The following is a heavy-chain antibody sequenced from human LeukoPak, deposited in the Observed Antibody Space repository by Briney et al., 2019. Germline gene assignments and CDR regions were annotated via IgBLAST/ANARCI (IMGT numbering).Heavy chain of an antibody. Sequence: PGGSLRLSCAASGFTFSSNAMSWVRQAPGKGLEWVSGISGSGASTYYADSVKGRFTISRDKSKHKLFLQMNSVRAGDKSIYYCARNRGDIVATKDCWGQGTLVTVSS. CDR3: ARNRGDIVATKDC. CDR1: GFTFSSNA. D-gene: IGHD5-12*01. CDR2: ISGSGAST. J-gene: IGHJ4*02. V-gene: IGHV3-23*01.